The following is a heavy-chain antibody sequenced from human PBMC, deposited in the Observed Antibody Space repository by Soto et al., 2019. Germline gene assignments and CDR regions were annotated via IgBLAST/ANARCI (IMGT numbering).Heavy chain of an antibody. V-gene: IGHV1-69*13. CDR2: IIPIFGTA. D-gene: IGHD2-21*02. CDR3: ASILAYCGGDCYSFDY. CDR1: GGTFSSYA. J-gene: IGHJ4*02. Sequence: ASVKVSGKASGGTFSSYAISWVRQAPGQGLEWMGGIIPIFGTANYAQKFQGRVTITADESTSTAYMELGSLRSEDTAVYYCASILAYCGGDCYSFDYWGQGTLVNVSS.